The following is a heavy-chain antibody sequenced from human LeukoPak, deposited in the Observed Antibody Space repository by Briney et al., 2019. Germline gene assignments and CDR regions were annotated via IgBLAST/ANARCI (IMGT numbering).Heavy chain of an antibody. D-gene: IGHD3/OR15-3a*01. CDR1: GGSISSYY. CDR2: IYYSGNT. CDR3: ARQTGSGLFILP. Sequence: SETLSLTCTVSGGSISSYYWSWIRQPPGKGLEWIGYIYYSGNTYYNASLKSQVSISIDTSKNQFSLKLTSVTAADTAVYYCARQTGSGLFILPGGQGTLVTVSS. V-gene: IGHV4-59*04. J-gene: IGHJ4*02.